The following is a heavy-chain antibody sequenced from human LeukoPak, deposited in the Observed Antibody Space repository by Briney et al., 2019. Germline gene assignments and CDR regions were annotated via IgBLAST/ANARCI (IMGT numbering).Heavy chain of an antibody. CDR1: GFTVSSNY. V-gene: IGHV3-53*01. J-gene: IGHJ5*02. Sequence: PGGSLRLSCAASGFTVSSNYMSWVRQAPGKGLEWVSVIYSSGSTYYADSVKGRFTISRDNSKNTLYLQMNSLRAEDTAVYYCARVGAYGDYDWFDPWGQGTLVTVSS. CDR2: IYSSGST. CDR3: ARVGAYGDYDWFDP. D-gene: IGHD4-17*01.